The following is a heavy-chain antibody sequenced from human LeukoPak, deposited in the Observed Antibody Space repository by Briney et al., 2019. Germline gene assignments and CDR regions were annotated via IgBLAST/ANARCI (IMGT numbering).Heavy chain of an antibody. CDR3: AREDASSRDY. Sequence: GGSLRLSCAASGFTFSIYSMDWVRQAPGKGLEWVSSIISSGSYIYHADSVKGRFTISRDNAKNSLYLQMNSLRAEDTAVYYCAREDASSRDYWGQGILVTVSS. CDR1: GFTFSIYS. V-gene: IGHV3-21*01. D-gene: IGHD6-13*01. CDR2: IISSGSYI. J-gene: IGHJ4*02.